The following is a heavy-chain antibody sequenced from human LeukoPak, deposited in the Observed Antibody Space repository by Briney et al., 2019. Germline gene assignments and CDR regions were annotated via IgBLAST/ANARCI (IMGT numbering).Heavy chain of an antibody. V-gene: IGHV5-10-1*01. CDR1: GYNFTNYW. CDR3: ARAYSRSRFDY. D-gene: IGHD6-6*01. J-gene: IGHJ4*02. CDR2: IDPSDSYN. Sequence: WGSLRLSCKGSGYNFTNYWISWVRQMRGKGLEWMGTIDPSDSYNNYSPSFQGHVTISADKSISTAYPQWSSLKASDTAMYYCARAYSRSRFDYWGQGTLVTVSS.